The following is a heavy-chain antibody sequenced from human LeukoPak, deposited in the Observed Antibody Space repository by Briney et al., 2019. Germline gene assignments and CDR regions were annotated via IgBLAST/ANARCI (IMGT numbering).Heavy chain of an antibody. CDR3: ARAPEVVTAIRMDRPNKYYYYYMDV. CDR1: GFTFSSYS. J-gene: IGHJ6*03. D-gene: IGHD2-21*02. CDR2: ISSSSSYI. V-gene: IGHV3-21*01. Sequence: PGGSLRLSCAASGFTFSSYSMNWVRQAPGRGLEWVSSISSSSSYIYYADSVKGRFTISRDNAKNSLYLQMNSLRAEDTAVYYCARAPEVVTAIRMDRPNKYYYYYMDVWGKGTTVTVSS.